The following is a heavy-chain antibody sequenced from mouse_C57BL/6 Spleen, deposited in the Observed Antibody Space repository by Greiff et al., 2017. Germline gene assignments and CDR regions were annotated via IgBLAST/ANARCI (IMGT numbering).Heavy chain of an antibody. CDR2: INPGSGGT. Sequence: QVQLQQPGAELVRPGTSVKVSCKASGYAFTNYLIEWVKQRPGQGLEWIGVINPGSGGTNYNEKFKGKATLTADKSSSTAYMQLSSLTSEDSAVYFCAREGYGSSREGFDYWGQGTTLTVSS. J-gene: IGHJ2*01. CDR3: AREGYGSSREGFDY. D-gene: IGHD1-1*01. CDR1: GYAFTNYL. V-gene: IGHV1-54*01.